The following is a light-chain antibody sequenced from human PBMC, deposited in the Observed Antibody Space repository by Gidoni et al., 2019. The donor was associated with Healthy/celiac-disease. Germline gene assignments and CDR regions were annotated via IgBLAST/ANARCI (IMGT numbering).Light chain of an antibody. CDR1: QSVSSN. J-gene: IGKJ4*01. CDR2: GAS. V-gene: IGKV3-15*01. CDR3: QQYNNWPPEVT. Sequence: EIVMSQSPATLSVSPGERATLSCRASQSVSSNLAWYQQKPGQAPRLLIYGASTRAPGIPARCSGSGSGTEFTLTISSLQSEDVAVYYCQQYNNWPPEVTFGGGTKVEIK.